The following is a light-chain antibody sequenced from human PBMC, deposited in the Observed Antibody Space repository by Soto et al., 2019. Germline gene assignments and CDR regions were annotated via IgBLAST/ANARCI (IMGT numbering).Light chain of an antibody. CDR2: DAS. CDR1: QSVSSY. Sequence: EIVLTQSPATLSLSPGERATLCCRASQSVSSYLAWYQQKPGQAPRLLIYDASNRATGIPARFSGSGSGTDFTLTISSLEPEDFAVYYCQHRSNWPLTFGGGTKVEIK. V-gene: IGKV3-11*01. CDR3: QHRSNWPLT. J-gene: IGKJ4*01.